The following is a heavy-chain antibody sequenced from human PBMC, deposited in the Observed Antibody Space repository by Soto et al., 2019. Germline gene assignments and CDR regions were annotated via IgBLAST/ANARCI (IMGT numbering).Heavy chain of an antibody. CDR1: GGTFSSYT. CDR3: AREPGWYGMDV. V-gene: IGHV1-69*08. D-gene: IGHD3-9*01. CDR2: IIPILGIA. Sequence: QVQLVQSGAEVQKPGSSVKVSCKASGGTFSSYTISWVRQAPGQGLEWMGRIIPILGIANYAQKFQGRVTITADKSTSTAYMELSSLRAEDTAVYYCAREPGWYGMDVWGQGTTVTVSS. J-gene: IGHJ6*02.